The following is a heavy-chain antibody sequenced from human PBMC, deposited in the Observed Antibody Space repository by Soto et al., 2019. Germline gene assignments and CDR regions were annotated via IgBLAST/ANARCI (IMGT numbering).Heavy chain of an antibody. V-gene: IGHV1-3*01. CDR3: ARAGRDYDGNPGRAFDI. CDR2: INAGNGNT. J-gene: IGHJ3*02. CDR1: GYTFTSYA. Sequence: ASVKVSCKASGYTFTSYAMHWVRQAPGQRLEWMGWINAGNGNTKYSQKFQGRVTITRDTSASTAYMELSSLRSEDTAVYYCARAGRDYDGNPGRAFDIWGQGTMVTVSS. D-gene: IGHD4-17*01.